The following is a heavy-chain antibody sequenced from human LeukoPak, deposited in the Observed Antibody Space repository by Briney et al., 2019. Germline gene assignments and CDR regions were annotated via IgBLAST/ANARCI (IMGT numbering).Heavy chain of an antibody. CDR3: ARGNLYCTNGVCPNWFDP. Sequence: SETLSLTCTVSGGSISSGSYYWSWIRQPAGKGLEWIGRIYTSGSTNYNPSLKSRVTISVDTSKNQFSLKLRSVTAADTAVYYCARGNLYCTNGVCPNWFDPWGQGTLVTVSS. J-gene: IGHJ5*02. CDR1: GGSISSGSYY. CDR2: IYTSGST. V-gene: IGHV4-61*02. D-gene: IGHD2-8*01.